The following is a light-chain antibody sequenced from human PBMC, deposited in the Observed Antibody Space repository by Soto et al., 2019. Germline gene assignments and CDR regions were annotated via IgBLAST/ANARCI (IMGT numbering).Light chain of an antibody. Sequence: DIQMTQSPSTLSGSVGDRVTITCLASLTSSSWLAWYQQKPGKAPRLLIYRASTINSGVPARFSGSGSGTDFTLTISSLQPDDFATYYCLQVDVYPWTFGQGTKVDIK. CDR3: LQVDVYPWT. J-gene: IGKJ1*01. CDR1: LTSSSW. CDR2: RAS. V-gene: IGKV1-5*03.